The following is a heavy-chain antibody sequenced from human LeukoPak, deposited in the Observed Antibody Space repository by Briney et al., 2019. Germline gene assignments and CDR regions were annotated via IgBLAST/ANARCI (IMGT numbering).Heavy chain of an antibody. V-gene: IGHV4-59*01. CDR3: VREQRSYDFSSAFYIAHGMDV. CDR1: VGGIGSFY. J-gene: IGHJ6*02. D-gene: IGHD3-3*01. CDR2: MYYTGTT. Sequence: PSETLSLTCTVSVGGIGSFYWSRIRQPPWKGLEWIGYMYYTGTTNYNPSLKSRVTISVDTSKNQLSLKLSSATAADTAVYYCVREQRSYDFSSAFYIAHGMDVWGQGTPVTVSS.